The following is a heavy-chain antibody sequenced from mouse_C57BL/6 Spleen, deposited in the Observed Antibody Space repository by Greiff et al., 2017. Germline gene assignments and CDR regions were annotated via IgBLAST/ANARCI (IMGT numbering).Heavy chain of an antibody. V-gene: IGHV1-22*01. J-gene: IGHJ4*01. D-gene: IGHD1-1*01. CDR3: ARPYYYVSFYAMDY. CDR1: GYTFTDYN. Sequence: VQLQQSGPELVKPGASVKMSCKASGYTFTDYNMHWVKQSPGQSLEWIGYINPNNGGTSYNQKFKGKATLTVNKSSSTAYMELRSLTSEESAVYYCARPYYYVSFYAMDYWGQGTSVTVSS. CDR2: INPNNGGT.